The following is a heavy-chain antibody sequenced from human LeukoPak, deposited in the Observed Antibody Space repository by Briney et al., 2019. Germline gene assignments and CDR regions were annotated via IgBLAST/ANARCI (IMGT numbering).Heavy chain of an antibody. CDR2: IYYSGST. V-gene: IGHV4-34*01. J-gene: IGHJ4*02. D-gene: IGHD5/OR15-5a*01. CDR3: ARTHSRERVYGY. CDR1: GGSFSGYY. Sequence: SETLSLTCAVYGGSFSGYYWSWIRQPPGKGLEWIGSIYYSGSTYYNPSLKSRVTISVDTSKNQFSLKLSSVTAADTAVYYCARTHSRERVYGYWGQGTLVTVSS.